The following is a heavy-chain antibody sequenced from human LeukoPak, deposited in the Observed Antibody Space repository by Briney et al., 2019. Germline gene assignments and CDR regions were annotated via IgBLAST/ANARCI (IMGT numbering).Heavy chain of an antibody. Sequence: GGSLRLSCAASGFTFSSYGMHWVRQAPGKGLEWVAVIWYDGSNKYYADSVKGRFTISRDNSKNMLYLQMNSLRAEDTAVYYCARGREWELRASLDYWGQGTLVTVSS. CDR2: IWYDGSNK. CDR3: ARGREWELRASLDY. D-gene: IGHD1-26*01. J-gene: IGHJ4*02. CDR1: GFTFSSYG. V-gene: IGHV3-33*01.